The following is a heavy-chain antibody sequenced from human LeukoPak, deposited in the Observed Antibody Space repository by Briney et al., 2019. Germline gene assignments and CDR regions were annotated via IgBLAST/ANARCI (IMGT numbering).Heavy chain of an antibody. CDR2: ISSRSDTI. CDR1: GFTFSSYS. Sequence: GGSLRLSCAASGFTFSSYSMNWVRQAPGKGLEWVSFISSRSDTIYYADSVKGRFTISRDNAKNSLYLQMNSLKDEDTAVYYYAKGPVRGVHSNYYYGMDVWGQGTTVTVSS. J-gene: IGHJ6*02. V-gene: IGHV3-48*02. CDR3: AKGPVRGVHSNYYYGMDV. D-gene: IGHD3-10*01.